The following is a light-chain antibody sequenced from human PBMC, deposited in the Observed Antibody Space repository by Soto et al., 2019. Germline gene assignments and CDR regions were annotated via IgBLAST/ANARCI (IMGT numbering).Light chain of an antibody. CDR3: AAWDDTLNGGV. CDR2: STN. CDR1: SSNIGTNT. J-gene: IGLJ3*02. Sequence: QSVLTQPPSASGTPGQRVTISCSGSSSNIGTNTANWYQQLPGTAPRLLIYSTNQRPSRVPDRFSGSRSGTSASLAISGLQSDDEANYYCAAWDDTLNGGVFGGGTKLTVL. V-gene: IGLV1-44*01.